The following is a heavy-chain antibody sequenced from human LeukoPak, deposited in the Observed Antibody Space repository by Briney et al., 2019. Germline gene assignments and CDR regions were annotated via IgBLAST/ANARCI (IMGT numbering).Heavy chain of an antibody. CDR2: ISSSSSYK. D-gene: IGHD4-17*01. J-gene: IGHJ4*02. V-gene: IGHV3-21*01. Sequence: PGGSLRLSCAASGFTFSSYGMHWVRQAPGKGLEWVSSISSSSSYKYYADSVKGRFTISRDNAKKSLYLQMNSLRAEDTAVYYCAGDTGDYGRGGIDYWGQGTLVTVSS. CDR3: AGDTGDYGRGGIDY. CDR1: GFTFSSYG.